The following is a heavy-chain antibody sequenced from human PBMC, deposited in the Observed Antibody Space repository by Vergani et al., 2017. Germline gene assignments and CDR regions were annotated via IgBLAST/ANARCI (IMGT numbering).Heavy chain of an antibody. CDR2: IWYDGSYK. V-gene: IGHV3-33*01. J-gene: IGHJ4*02. CDR1: GFTFSSYG. D-gene: IGHD2-15*01. CDR3: ARGSLGVADTGFDY. Sequence: VQLLESGGGLVQPGGSLRLSCAASGFTFSSYGMHWVRQAPGKGLEWVAVIWYDGSYKYYADSVKGRFTISRDNSKNTLYLQMNSLGAEDTAVYYCARGSLGVADTGFDYWGQGTLVTVSS.